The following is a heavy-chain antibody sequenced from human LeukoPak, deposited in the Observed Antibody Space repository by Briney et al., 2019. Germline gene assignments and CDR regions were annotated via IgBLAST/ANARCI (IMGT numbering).Heavy chain of an antibody. D-gene: IGHD5-24*01. CDR1: GFNFGAYA. J-gene: IGHJ4*02. Sequence: PGGSLRLSCAASGFNFGAYAMSWVRQSPGKGLEWVSAINGIGGYTYSADSEKGRFTISRDNSKSTLFLQMNSLRAEDSAVYYCAKAPRDGYNPLDYWGQGTLVTVSS. V-gene: IGHV3-23*01. CDR3: AKAPRDGYNPLDY. CDR2: INGIGGYT.